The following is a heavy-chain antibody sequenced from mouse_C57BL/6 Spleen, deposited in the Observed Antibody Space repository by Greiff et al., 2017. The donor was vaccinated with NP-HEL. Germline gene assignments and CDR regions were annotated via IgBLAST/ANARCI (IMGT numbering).Heavy chain of an antibody. V-gene: IGHV1-69*01. CDR1: GYTFTSYW. J-gene: IGHJ4*01. CDR3: ARRGGITTDYYAMDY. D-gene: IGHD2-4*01. Sequence: QVQLQQPGAELVMPGASVKLSCKASGYTFTSYWMHWVKQRPGQGLEWIGEIDPSDSYTNYYQKFKGKSTLTVDKSSSTAYMQLSSLTSEDSAVYYCARRGGITTDYYAMDYWGQGTSVTVSS. CDR2: IDPSDSYT.